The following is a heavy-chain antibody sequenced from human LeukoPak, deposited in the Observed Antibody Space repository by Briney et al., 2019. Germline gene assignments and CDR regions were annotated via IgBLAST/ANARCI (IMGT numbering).Heavy chain of an antibody. CDR2: IYYSGST. CDR3: ARDREDLEYYGMDV. D-gene: IGHD1-26*01. J-gene: IGHJ6*02. V-gene: IGHV4-59*01. Sequence: SETLSLTCTVSGGSISSYYWSWIRQPPGKGLEWIGYIYYSGSTNYNPSHKSRVTISVDTSKNQFSLKLSSVTAADTAVYYCARDREDLEYYGMDVWGQGTTVTVSS. CDR1: GGSISSYY.